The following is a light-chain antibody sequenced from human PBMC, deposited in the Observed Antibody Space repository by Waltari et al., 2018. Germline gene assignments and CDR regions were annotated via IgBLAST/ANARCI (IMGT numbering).Light chain of an antibody. Sequence: QSALTQPASVSESPGQSITISCTGTRSDGGGYNYVSWYQQHPAKAPKLMIYDVSKRPSGVSNRFSGSKSGNTASLTISGLQAEDEADYYCSSYTSSSPVVFGGGTKLTVL. CDR1: RSDGGGYNY. V-gene: IGLV2-14*01. CDR2: DVS. J-gene: IGLJ2*01. CDR3: SSYTSSSPVV.